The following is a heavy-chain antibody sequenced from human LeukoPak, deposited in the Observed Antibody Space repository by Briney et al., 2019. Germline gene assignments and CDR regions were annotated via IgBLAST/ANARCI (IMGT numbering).Heavy chain of an antibody. Sequence: SETLSLTCTVSGGSISSYYWSWIRQPPGKGLEWIGYIYYSGSTNYNPSLKSRVTISVDTSKNQFSLKLSSVTAEDTAVYYCARHDSSGPYNAFDIWGQGTMVTVSS. J-gene: IGHJ3*02. CDR2: IYYSGST. V-gene: IGHV4-59*08. CDR3: ARHDSSGPYNAFDI. CDR1: GGSISSYY. D-gene: IGHD3-22*01.